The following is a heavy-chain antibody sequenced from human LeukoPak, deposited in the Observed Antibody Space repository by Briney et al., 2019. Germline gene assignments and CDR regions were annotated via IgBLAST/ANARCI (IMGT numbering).Heavy chain of an antibody. CDR2: INHSGST. CDR1: GGSFSGYY. V-gene: IGHV4-34*01. D-gene: IGHD5-18*01. Sequence: SETLSLTCAVYGGSFSGYYWSWIRQPPGKGLEWIGKINHSGSTNYNPSLKSRVTISVDTSKNQFSLKLSSVTAADTAVYYCARGPEAGYSYGEFDYWGQGTLVTVSS. CDR3: ARGPEAGYSYGEFDY. J-gene: IGHJ4*02.